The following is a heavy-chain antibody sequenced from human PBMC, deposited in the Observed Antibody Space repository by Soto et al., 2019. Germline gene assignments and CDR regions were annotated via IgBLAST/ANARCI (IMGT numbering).Heavy chain of an antibody. V-gene: IGHV3-21*01. CDR1: GFTFSSYS. Sequence: EVQLVESGGGLVKPGGSLRLSCAASGFTFSSYSMNWVRQAPGKGLEWVSSISSSSSYIYYADSVKGRFTISRHNAKNSLYLQMNSLRAEDTAVYYCARDQPGYSYCYGLGYWGQGTLVTVSS. J-gene: IGHJ4*02. D-gene: IGHD5-18*01. CDR2: ISSSSSYI. CDR3: ARDQPGYSYCYGLGY.